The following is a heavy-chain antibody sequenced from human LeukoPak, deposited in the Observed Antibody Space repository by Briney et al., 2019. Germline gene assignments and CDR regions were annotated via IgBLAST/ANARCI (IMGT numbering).Heavy chain of an antibody. J-gene: IGHJ6*02. Sequence: GASVKVSCKASGYTFTSYDINWVRQATGQGLEWMGGIIPIFGTANYAQKFQGRVTITADESTSTAYMELSSLRSEDTAVYYCARPSFKKDYYGMDVWGQGTTVTVSS. V-gene: IGHV1-69*13. CDR1: GYTFTSYD. CDR2: IIPIFGTA. CDR3: ARPSFKKDYYGMDV.